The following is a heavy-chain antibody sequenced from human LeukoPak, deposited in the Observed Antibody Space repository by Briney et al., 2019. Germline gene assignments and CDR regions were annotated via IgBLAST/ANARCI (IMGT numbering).Heavy chain of an antibody. CDR3: AKDRAGGYCSGGSCSRIYYYYGMDV. CDR1: GFTFSSYA. D-gene: IGHD2-15*01. J-gene: IGHJ6*04. Sequence: PGGSLRLSCAASGFTFSSYAMHWVRQAPGKGLEWVAVISYDGSNKYYADSVKGRFTISRDNSKNTLYLQMNSLRAEDTAVYYCAKDRAGGYCSGGSCSRIYYYYGMDVWGKGTTVTVSS. V-gene: IGHV3-30-3*01. CDR2: ISYDGSNK.